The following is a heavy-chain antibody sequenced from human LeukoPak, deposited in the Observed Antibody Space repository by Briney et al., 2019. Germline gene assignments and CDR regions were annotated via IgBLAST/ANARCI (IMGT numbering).Heavy chain of an antibody. CDR3: ARPGQLGEYTPYYFDY. CDR1: GYSFTSYW. D-gene: IGHD3-16*01. CDR2: IYPGDSDT. Sequence: GESLKISCKGSGYSFTSYWIGWVRQMPGKGLEWMGIIYPGDSDTRYSPSFQGQVTISADKSISTAYLQWSSLKASDTAMYYCARPGQLGEYTPYYFDYWGRGTLVTVSS. J-gene: IGHJ4*02. V-gene: IGHV5-51*01.